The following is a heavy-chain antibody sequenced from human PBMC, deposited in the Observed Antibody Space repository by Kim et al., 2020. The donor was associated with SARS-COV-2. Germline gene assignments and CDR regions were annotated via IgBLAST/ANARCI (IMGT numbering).Heavy chain of an antibody. D-gene: IGHD5-12*01. CDR3: AKDIRGYSGYDYGDAFDI. Sequence: KGRFTISSDNSKNALYLHMNSLRAEDTALYYCAKDIRGYSGYDYGDAFDIWGQGTMVTVSS. J-gene: IGHJ3*02. V-gene: IGHV3-43*01.